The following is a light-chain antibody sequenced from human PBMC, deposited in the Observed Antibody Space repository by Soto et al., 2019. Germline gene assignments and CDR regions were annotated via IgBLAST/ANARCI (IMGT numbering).Light chain of an antibody. Sequence: QSVLTQPPSASATPGQRVIISCSGSRSNIGSNSFYWYQQFPGTAPRLLIYKNNQRPSGVPDRFSGSKSGTSASLAISGHRPEDEADYFCAAWDDTLRGEVMFGGGTKLTVL. V-gene: IGLV1-47*01. CDR2: KNN. CDR1: RSNIGSNS. CDR3: AAWDDTLRGEVM. J-gene: IGLJ3*02.